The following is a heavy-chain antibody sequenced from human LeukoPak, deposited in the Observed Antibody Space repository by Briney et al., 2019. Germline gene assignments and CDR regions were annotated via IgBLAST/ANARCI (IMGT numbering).Heavy chain of an antibody. CDR1: GFTFRRYG. CDR3: ARDFHNKKWYDGPGYYFDF. CDR2: IYSGGST. Sequence: GGSLRLSCAASGFTFRRYGMIWVRQAPGKGLEWVSVIYSGGSTYYADSVKGRFTISRDNSRNTLYLQMNSLRADDTAVYYCARDFHNKKWYDGPGYYFDFWGQGTLVTVSS. J-gene: IGHJ4*02. V-gene: IGHV3-53*05. D-gene: IGHD2-15*01.